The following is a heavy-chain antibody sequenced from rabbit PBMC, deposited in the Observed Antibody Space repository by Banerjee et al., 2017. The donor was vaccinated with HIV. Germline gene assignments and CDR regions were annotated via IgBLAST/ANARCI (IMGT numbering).Heavy chain of an antibody. CDR3: ARDGVGYTFDLEL. Sequence: QEQLEESGGGLVTPAGTLTLTCKASGFDLSSYYYMCWVRQAPGKGLELIACIYTGTSGSTYYASWAKGRFTISKTSSTTVTLQMTSLTVADTATYFCARDGVGYTFDLELWGQGTLVTVS. D-gene: IGHD3-1*01. J-gene: IGHJ4*01. CDR1: GFDLSSYYY. CDR2: IYTGTSGST. V-gene: IGHV1S45*01.